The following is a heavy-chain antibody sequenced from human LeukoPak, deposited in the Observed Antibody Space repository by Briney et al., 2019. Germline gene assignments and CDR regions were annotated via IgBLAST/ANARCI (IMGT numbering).Heavy chain of an antibody. CDR1: GYSFTSYW. D-gene: IGHD6-19*01. CDR2: IYPGDSNS. V-gene: IGHV5-51*01. J-gene: IGHJ4*02. CDR3: ARRNIEVAGNSFDY. Sequence: GESLKISCQGSGYSFTSYWIAWVRQMPGKGLEWMGIIYPGDSNSAYSPSFQGQVTMSVDKSMNTAYLKWTSLKASDTAMYYCARRNIEVAGNSFDYWGQGTLVTVSS.